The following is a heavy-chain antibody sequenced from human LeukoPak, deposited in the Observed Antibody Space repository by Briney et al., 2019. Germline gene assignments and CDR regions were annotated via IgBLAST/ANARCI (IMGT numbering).Heavy chain of an antibody. V-gene: IGHV3-30-3*01. Sequence: PGGSLRLSCAASGFTFSSYAMYWVRQAPGTGPEWVAVISYDGNNKYYADSVKGRFTISRDNSKNTLYLQMNSLRAEDTAVYYCARGYDYYYYGMDAWGQGTTVTVSS. CDR2: ISYDGNNK. D-gene: IGHD5-12*01. J-gene: IGHJ6*02. CDR3: ARGYDYYYYGMDA. CDR1: GFTFSSYA.